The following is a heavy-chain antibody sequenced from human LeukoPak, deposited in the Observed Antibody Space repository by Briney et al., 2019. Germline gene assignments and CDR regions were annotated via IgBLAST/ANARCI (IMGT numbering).Heavy chain of an antibody. D-gene: IGHD6-19*01. CDR1: GYSISSGYH. Sequence: PSETLSLTCAVSGYSISSGYHWGWIRQPPGKGLEWIGTIYHSGSTYYNPSLKSRLTISVDTSKSQFSLKLTSVTAADTAVYYCAREEAGTVDYWGQGTLVTVSS. J-gene: IGHJ4*02. CDR3: AREEAGTVDY. V-gene: IGHV4-38-2*02. CDR2: IYHSGST.